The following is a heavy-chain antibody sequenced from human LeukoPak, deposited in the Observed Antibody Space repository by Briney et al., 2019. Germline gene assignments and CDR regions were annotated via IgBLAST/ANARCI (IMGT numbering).Heavy chain of an antibody. CDR2: ISSSSSYI. CDR1: GFTFSSYS. V-gene: IGHV3-21*01. D-gene: IGHD3-22*01. Sequence: PGGSLRLSCAASGFTFSSYSMNWVRQASGKGLEWVSSISSSSSYIYYADSVKGRFTISRDNAKNSLYLQMNSLRAEDTAVYYCARDLSYYYDSSGQPDYWGQGTLVTVSS. CDR3: ARDLSYYYDSSGQPDY. J-gene: IGHJ4*02.